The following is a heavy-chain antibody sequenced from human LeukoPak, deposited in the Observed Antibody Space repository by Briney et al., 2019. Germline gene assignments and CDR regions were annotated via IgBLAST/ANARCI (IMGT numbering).Heavy chain of an antibody. CDR2: ISPFNGHT. Sequence: ASVKVSCKASGYRFASYGISWVRQAPGQGLEWMGWISPFNGHTLYAQRVQGRVTMTTDTSTSTVSMELRSLRSDDTAVYYCARDFGSAAFDGAFDIWGQGTMVTVSS. CDR1: GYRFASYG. CDR3: ARDFGSAAFDGAFDI. J-gene: IGHJ3*02. D-gene: IGHD3-10*01. V-gene: IGHV1-18*01.